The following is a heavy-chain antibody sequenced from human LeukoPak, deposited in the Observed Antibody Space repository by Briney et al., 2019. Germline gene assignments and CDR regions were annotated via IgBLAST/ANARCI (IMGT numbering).Heavy chain of an antibody. CDR2: IYPGDSDT. V-gene: IGHV5-51*01. J-gene: IGHJ3*02. Sequence: KGSGYSFTTYXXXWVRQLPGKGXEXXGIIYPGDSDTRYSPSFQGQVTISADKSRNTAYLQWSSLKASDTAMYYCARSEMATISAFDIWGQGTMVTVSS. D-gene: IGHD5-24*01. CDR1: GYSFTTYX. CDR3: ARSEMATISAFDI.